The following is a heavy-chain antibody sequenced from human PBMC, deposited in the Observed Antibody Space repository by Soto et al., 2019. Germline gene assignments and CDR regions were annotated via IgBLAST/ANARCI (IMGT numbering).Heavy chain of an antibody. CDR3: ARGRSIAAPFDY. Sequence: PSETLSLTCAVYGGSFSGYYWGWIRQPPGKGLAWIGEINHSGSTNYNPSLKSRVTIPVDTSKNQFSLKLSSVTAADTAVYYCARGRSIAAPFDYWGQGTLVTVSS. V-gene: IGHV4-34*01. CDR1: GGSFSGYY. J-gene: IGHJ4*02. D-gene: IGHD6-6*01. CDR2: INHSGST.